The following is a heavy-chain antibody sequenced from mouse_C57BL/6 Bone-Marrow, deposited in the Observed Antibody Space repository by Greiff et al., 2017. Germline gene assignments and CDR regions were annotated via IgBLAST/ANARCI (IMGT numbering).Heavy chain of an antibody. CDR3: AGIDY. J-gene: IGHJ3*01. Sequence: EVQVVESGAGLVKPGGSLKLSCAASGFTFSSYTMSWVRQTPEKRLEWVATISGGGGNTYYPDSVKGRFTISRDNATNTLYLQLSSLRSEDSALYYCAGIDYWGQGTMVTVSA. CDR1: GFTFSSYT. CDR2: ISGGGGNT. V-gene: IGHV5-9*01.